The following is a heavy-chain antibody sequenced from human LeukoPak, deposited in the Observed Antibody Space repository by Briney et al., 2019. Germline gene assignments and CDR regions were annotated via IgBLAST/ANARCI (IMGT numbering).Heavy chain of an antibody. Sequence: SETLSLTCTVSGGSISSYYWSWIRQPAGKGLEWIGRIYISGSTNYNPSLKSRVTMSVDTSKNQFSLKLSSVTAADTAVYYCARGGDSSGYYHSIDYWGQGTLVTVSS. D-gene: IGHD3-22*01. CDR1: GGSISSYY. J-gene: IGHJ4*02. CDR2: IYISGST. CDR3: ARGGDSSGYYHSIDY. V-gene: IGHV4-4*07.